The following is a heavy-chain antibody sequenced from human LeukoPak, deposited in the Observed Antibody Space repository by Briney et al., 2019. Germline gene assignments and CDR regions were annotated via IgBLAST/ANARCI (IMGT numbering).Heavy chain of an antibody. J-gene: IGHJ4*02. D-gene: IGHD2-21*02. CDR1: GGSISSYY. CDR3: ARAACGGDCYPDY. CDR2: IYYSGST. V-gene: IGHV4-59*01. Sequence: PSETLSLTCTVSGGSISSYYWSWIRQPPGKGLEWIGYIYYSGSTNYNPSLKSRVTISVDTSKNQFSLKLSSVTAADTAVYYCARAACGGDCYPDYWGQGTLVTVSS.